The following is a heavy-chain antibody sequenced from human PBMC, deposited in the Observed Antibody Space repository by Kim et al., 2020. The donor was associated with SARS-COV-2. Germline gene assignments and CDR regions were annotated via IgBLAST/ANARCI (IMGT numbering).Heavy chain of an antibody. J-gene: IGHJ4*02. V-gene: IGHV3-23*01. CDR3: AKFWDDSSGWYYFDY. CDR2: ISGSGGST. Sequence: GGSLRLSCAASGFTFSSYAMSWVRQAPGKGLEWVSAISGSGGSTYYADSVKGRFTISRDNSKNTLYLQMNSLRAEDTAVYYCAKFWDDSSGWYYFDYWGQGTLVTVSS. CDR1: GFTFSSYA. D-gene: IGHD6-19*01.